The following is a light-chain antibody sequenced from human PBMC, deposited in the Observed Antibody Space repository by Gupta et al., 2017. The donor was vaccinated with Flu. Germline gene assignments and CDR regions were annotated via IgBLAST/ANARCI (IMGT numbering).Light chain of an antibody. J-gene: IGLJ1*01. Sequence: QSALTQPASVSGSPGQSITISCTGTSSDVGGYNYVSWYQQHPGKAPKLMIYDVSNRPSGVSNRFSGSKSGNTDSLTISGLQAEEEADYYCSSYTSSSTLDVFGTGTKVTVL. CDR3: SSYTSSSTLDV. CDR2: DVS. CDR1: SSDVGGYNY. V-gene: IGLV2-14*01.